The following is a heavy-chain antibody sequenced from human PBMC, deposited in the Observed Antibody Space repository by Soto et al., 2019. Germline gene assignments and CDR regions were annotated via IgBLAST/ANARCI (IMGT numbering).Heavy chain of an antibody. CDR3: ARDYYKYYDSSGYYRSPAY. J-gene: IGHJ4*02. V-gene: IGHV3-30*03. D-gene: IGHD3-22*01. CDR1: GFTFSSYG. Sequence: GGSLILSCAASGFTFSSYGMHWVRQAPGKGLEWVAVISYDGSNKYYADSVKGRFTISRDNSRNTLFLQMNSLRAEDTAVYYCARDYYKYYDSSGYYRSPAYWGQGTLVTVSS. CDR2: ISYDGSNK.